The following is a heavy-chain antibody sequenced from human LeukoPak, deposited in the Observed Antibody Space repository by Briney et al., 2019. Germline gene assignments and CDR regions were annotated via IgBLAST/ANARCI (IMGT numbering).Heavy chain of an antibody. V-gene: IGHV3-21*01. CDR2: ISSSTNYI. J-gene: IGHJ4*02. CDR3: AREYGSGSLDY. CDR1: GFTFSSYS. Sequence: GGSLRLSCAASGFTFSSYSMNWVRQAPGKGLEWVSSISSSTNYIFYADSVKGRFTISRDNAKNSLYLQMNGLRAEDTAVYYCAREYGSGSLDYWGLGTLVTVSS. D-gene: IGHD3-10*01.